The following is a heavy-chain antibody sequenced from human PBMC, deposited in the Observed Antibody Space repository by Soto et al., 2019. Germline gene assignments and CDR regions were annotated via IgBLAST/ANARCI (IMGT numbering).Heavy chain of an antibody. CDR2: ISYDGSNK. CDR1: GFTFSSYG. D-gene: IGHD6-13*01. J-gene: IGHJ4*02. CDR3: AKGHSSSWYHYFDY. Sequence: GGSLRLSCAASGFTFSSYGMHWVRQAPGKGLEWVAVISYDGSNKYYADSVKGRFTISRDNSKNTLYLQMNSLRAEDTAVYYCAKGHSSSWYHYFDYWGQGTLVTVSS. V-gene: IGHV3-30*18.